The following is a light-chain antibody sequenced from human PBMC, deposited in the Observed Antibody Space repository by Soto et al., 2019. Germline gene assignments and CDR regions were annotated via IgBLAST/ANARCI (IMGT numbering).Light chain of an antibody. Sequence: DIQLTQSPSFLSASVGDRVTITCRASQGISSYLAWYQQTPGKAPKLLIYASSILQSGVPSRFSGSGSGTEFPLTISSLQPEDFATYYCQQLNTFPVTFGQGTRL. CDR1: QGISSY. CDR3: QQLNTFPVT. CDR2: ASS. J-gene: IGKJ5*01. V-gene: IGKV1-9*01.